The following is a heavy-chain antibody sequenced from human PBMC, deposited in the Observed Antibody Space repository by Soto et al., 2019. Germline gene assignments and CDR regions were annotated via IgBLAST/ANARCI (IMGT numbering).Heavy chain of an antibody. J-gene: IGHJ4*02. V-gene: IGHV4-31*03. Sequence: QVQLQESGPGLVKPSQTLSLTCTVSGGSISSGGYYWSWIRQHPGKGLEWIGYIYYSGSTYYNPSLKSRVTISVDRSKNQFSLKLSSVTAADTAVYYCARFLLDTAMAAHYYFDYWGQGTLVTVSS. CDR2: IYYSGST. D-gene: IGHD5-18*01. CDR3: ARFLLDTAMAAHYYFDY. CDR1: GGSISSGGYY.